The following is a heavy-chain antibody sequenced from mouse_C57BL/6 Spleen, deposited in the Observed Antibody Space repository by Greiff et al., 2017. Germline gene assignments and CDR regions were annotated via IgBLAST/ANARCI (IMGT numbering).Heavy chain of an antibody. CDR3: ARSGDYYGSKYYYAMDY. D-gene: IGHD1-1*01. Sequence: QVQLQQSGAELARPGASVKLSCKASGYTFTSYGISWVKQRPGQGLEWIGEIYPRSGNTYYNEKFKGKATLTADKSSSTAYMELRSLTSEDSAVYFCARSGDYYGSKYYYAMDYGGQGTSVTVAS. CDR2: IYPRSGNT. CDR1: GYTFTSYG. J-gene: IGHJ4*01. V-gene: IGHV1-81*01.